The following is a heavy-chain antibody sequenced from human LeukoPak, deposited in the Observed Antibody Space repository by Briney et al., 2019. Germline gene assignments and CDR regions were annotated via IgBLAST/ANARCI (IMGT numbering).Heavy chain of an antibody. CDR1: TFTCSIYG. CDR2: ISSSGSTI. CDR3: ARGRAYYRSRSYYVDY. D-gene: IGHD3-10*01. V-gene: IGHV3-48*03. J-gene: IGHJ4*02. Sequence: PGGSLMLSCETPTFTCSIYGMNCVRQAAGKGLEWVSYISSSGSTIYYAYSVKGRFTISIDNAKNSLFRQVNSLIDDDTAVYFCARGRAYYRSRSYYVDYWGQGTLVTVSS.